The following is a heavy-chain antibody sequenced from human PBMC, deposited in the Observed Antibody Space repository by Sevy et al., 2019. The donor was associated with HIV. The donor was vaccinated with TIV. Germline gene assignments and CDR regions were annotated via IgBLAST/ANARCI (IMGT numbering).Heavy chain of an antibody. V-gene: IGHV3-23*01. J-gene: IGHJ4*02. D-gene: IGHD2-8*01. CDR3: AREGCSRPHDY. CDR2: LSFGCGKI. CDR1: GFAFYEYS. Sequence: GESLKISCAASGFAFYEYSMSWIRQAPGKGLEWVATLSFGCGKINYADSVKGRFTISRDNSKNSFYLQMDNLRVEDTALHYCAREGCSRPHDYWGQGTRVTVSS.